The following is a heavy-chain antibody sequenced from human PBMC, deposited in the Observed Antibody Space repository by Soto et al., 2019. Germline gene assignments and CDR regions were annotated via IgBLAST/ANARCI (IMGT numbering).Heavy chain of an antibody. CDR1: GGSISSSSYY. J-gene: IGHJ6*02. CDR3: ARQGGVIVVHGMDV. CDR2: IYYSGST. V-gene: IGHV4-39*01. D-gene: IGHD3-22*01. Sequence: QLQLQESGPGLVKPSETLSLTCTVSGGSISSSSYYWGWIRQPPGKGLEWIGSIYYSGSTYYNPSLTSRVTISVDTSKNQFSLKLSSVTAADTAVYYCARQGGVIVVHGMDVWGQGTTVTVSS.